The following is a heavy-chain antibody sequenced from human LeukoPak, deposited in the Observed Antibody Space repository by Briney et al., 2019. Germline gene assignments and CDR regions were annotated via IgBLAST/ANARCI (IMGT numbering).Heavy chain of an antibody. CDR2: INPGDSDT. Sequence: GEPLKISCKGSGYSFTNYWIGWVRQMPGKGLEWMGIINPGDSDTRYSPSFQGQVTISVDKSISTAYLQWSSLKASDTAMYYCARPHTSSWPPSWEYWGQGALVTISS. V-gene: IGHV5-51*01. J-gene: IGHJ4*02. CDR3: ARPHTSSWPPSWEY. D-gene: IGHD6-13*01. CDR1: GYSFTNYW.